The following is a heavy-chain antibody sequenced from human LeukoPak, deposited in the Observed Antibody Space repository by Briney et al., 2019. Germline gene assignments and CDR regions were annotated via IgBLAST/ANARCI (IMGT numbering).Heavy chain of an antibody. CDR3: AKGPLGLKSLYFDY. D-gene: IGHD3-16*01. V-gene: IGHV3-23*01. Sequence: GGSLRLSCAASGFTFSSDAMSWVRQAPGKGLEWVSAISGSGGSTYYADSVKGRFTISRDNSKNTLYLQMNSLRAEDTAVYYCAKGPLGLKSLYFDYWGQGTLVTVSS. CDR2: ISGSGGST. J-gene: IGHJ4*02. CDR1: GFTFSSDA.